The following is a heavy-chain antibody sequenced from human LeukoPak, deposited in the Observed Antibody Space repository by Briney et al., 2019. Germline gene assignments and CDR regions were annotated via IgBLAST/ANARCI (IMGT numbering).Heavy chain of an antibody. V-gene: IGHV1-18*01. Sequence: ASVKVSCKASGYTFTSYGISWVRQAPGQGLEWMGWISAYNGNTNYAQKLQGRVTMTTDTSTSTAYMELRSLRSDDTAVYYCASSTWITKTRAFDYWGQGTLVTVSS. J-gene: IGHJ4*02. CDR3: ASSTWITKTRAFDY. D-gene: IGHD5-12*01. CDR1: GYTFTSYG. CDR2: ISAYNGNT.